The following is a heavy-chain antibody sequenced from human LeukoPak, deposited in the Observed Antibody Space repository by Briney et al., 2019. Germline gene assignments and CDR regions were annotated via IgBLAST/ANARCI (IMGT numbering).Heavy chain of an antibody. V-gene: IGHV3-23*01. D-gene: IGHD6-19*01. J-gene: IGHJ4*02. Sequence: GGSLRLSCAASGFTFSSYAMSWVRQAPGKGLEWVSAISGSGGSTYYADSVKGRFTISRDNSKNTLYLQMNSLRAEDTAVYYCAKDGTRVAVAGKRDRFDYWGQGTLVTVSS. CDR3: AKDGTRVAVAGKRDRFDY. CDR2: ISGSGGST. CDR1: GFTFSSYA.